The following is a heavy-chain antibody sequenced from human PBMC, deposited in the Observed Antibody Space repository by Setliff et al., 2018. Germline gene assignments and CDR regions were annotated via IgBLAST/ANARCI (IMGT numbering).Heavy chain of an antibody. D-gene: IGHD5-18*01. V-gene: IGHV1-3*04. J-gene: IGHJ5*02. CDR3: ARGSRPLWGA. CDR2: INTDNGNT. CDR1: GYTFTKNA. Sequence: VKVSCKASGYTFTKNAIHWLRQAPGQRPEWMGWINTDNGNTRYSQNFQDRVTITRDTSATTAFVELSSLRSDDTAVYFCARGSRPLWGAWGQGTLVTVSS.